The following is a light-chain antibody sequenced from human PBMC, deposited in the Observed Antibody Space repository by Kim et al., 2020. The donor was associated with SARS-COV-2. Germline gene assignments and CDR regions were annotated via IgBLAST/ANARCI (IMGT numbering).Light chain of an antibody. CDR1: QSLSRY. J-gene: IGKJ1*01. CDR2: AAS. CDR3: QQSYSTPRT. Sequence: SSVGDRVTITCPASQSLSRYLNWYQQKPRKAPKLLIYAASSLQSGVPSRFSGSGSGTDFTLTISSLQPEDFATYYCQQSYSTPRTFGQGTKVDIK. V-gene: IGKV1-39*01.